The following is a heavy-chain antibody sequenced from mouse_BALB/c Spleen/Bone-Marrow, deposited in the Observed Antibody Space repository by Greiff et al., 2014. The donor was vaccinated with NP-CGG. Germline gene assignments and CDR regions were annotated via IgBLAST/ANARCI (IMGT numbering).Heavy chain of an antibody. J-gene: IGHJ3*01. D-gene: IGHD2-13*01. CDR3: ARRDYSFAY. V-gene: IGHV1-54*03. Sequence: VQLVESGAELVRPGTSVKVSCKASGYAFTNYLIEWVKQRPGQGLEWIGVINPGSGGTNYNEKFKGKATLTADKSSNTAYMQLSSLTSDDSAVYFCARRDYSFAYWGQGTLVTVSA. CDR2: INPGSGGT. CDR1: GYAFTNYL.